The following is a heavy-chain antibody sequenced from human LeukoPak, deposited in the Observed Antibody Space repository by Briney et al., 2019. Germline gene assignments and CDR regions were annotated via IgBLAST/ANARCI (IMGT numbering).Heavy chain of an antibody. CDR1: GFTFSSYS. Sequence: PGGSLRLSCAASGFTFSSYSMNWVRQAPGKGLEWVSSISSSSSYIYYADSVKGRFTISRDNAKNSLYLQMNSLRAEDTAVYYCARDLPLYRVAVAGTSGDYWGQGTLVTVSS. J-gene: IGHJ4*02. CDR3: ARDLPLYRVAVAGTSGDY. D-gene: IGHD6-19*01. V-gene: IGHV3-21*01. CDR2: ISSSSSYI.